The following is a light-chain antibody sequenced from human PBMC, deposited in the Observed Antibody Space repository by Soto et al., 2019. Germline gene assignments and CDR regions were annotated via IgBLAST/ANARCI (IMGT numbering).Light chain of an antibody. V-gene: IGKV3-15*01. Sequence: EIVMTQSPATLSVSPGERATLSCRASQSVSSNLAWYQQKPGQTPRLLMYGVSTRATGIPARFSGSGSGTECTLTISSLQSEDFAVYYCQQYNNWPLTFXGGTKVDIK. CDR2: GVS. CDR3: QQYNNWPLT. J-gene: IGKJ4*01. CDR1: QSVSSN.